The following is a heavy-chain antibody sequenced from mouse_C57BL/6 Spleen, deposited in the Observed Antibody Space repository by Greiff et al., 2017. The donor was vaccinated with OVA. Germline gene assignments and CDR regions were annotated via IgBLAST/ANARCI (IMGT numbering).Heavy chain of an antibody. CDR1: GYTFTSYW. D-gene: IGHD2-4*01. Sequence: VQLQQPGAELVKPGASVKLSCKASGYTFTSYWMHWVKQRPGQGLEWIGMIHPNSGSTNYNEKFKSKATLTVDKSSSTAYMQLSSLTSEDSAVYDCARVTDYERVYYAMDYGGQGTSVTVSS. J-gene: IGHJ4*01. V-gene: IGHV1-64*01. CDR2: IHPNSGST. CDR3: ARVTDYERVYYAMDY.